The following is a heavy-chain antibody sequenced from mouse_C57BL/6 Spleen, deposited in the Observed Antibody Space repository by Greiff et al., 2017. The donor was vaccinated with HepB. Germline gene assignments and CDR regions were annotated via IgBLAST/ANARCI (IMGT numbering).Heavy chain of an antibody. CDR2: INPNNGGT. J-gene: IGHJ2*01. Sequence: VQLQQSGPELVKPGASVKIPCKASGYTFTDYNMDWVKQSHGKSLEWIGDINPNNGGTIYNQKFKGKATLTVDKSSSTAYMELRSLTSEDTAVYYCARSPHYYGSSYDYFDYWGKGTTLTVSS. CDR3: ARSPHYYGSSYDYFDY. D-gene: IGHD1-1*01. V-gene: IGHV1-18*01. CDR1: GYTFTDYN.